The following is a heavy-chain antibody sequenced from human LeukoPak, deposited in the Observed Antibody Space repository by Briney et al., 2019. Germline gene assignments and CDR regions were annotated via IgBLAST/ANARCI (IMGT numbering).Heavy chain of an antibody. Sequence: GGSLRLSCAASGFTFSSYWMSWVRQAPGKGLEWVANIKQDGSEKYYVDSVKGRFTISRDNAKNSLYLQMNSLRAEDTAVYYCARWGLREDIVVVVAATQNSLNFDYWGQGTLVTVSS. CDR2: IKQDGSEK. CDR1: GFTFSSYW. D-gene: IGHD2-15*01. CDR3: ARWGLREDIVVVVAATQNSLNFDY. V-gene: IGHV3-7*01. J-gene: IGHJ4*02.